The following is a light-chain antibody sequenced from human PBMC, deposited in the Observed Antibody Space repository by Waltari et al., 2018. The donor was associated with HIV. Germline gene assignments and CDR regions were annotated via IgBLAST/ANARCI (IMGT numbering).Light chain of an antibody. J-gene: IGKJ4*01. CDR3: QQYNSWPPLT. Sequence: EIVMTQSPATLSVSPGDRATLSCRASQIVSSNLAWYQQKPGQAPRLLIYGASTRATGIPARFSGSGSGTEFTLTISSLQSEDFAVYYCQQYNSWPPLTFGGGTKVEIK. V-gene: IGKV3-15*01. CDR1: QIVSSN. CDR2: GAS.